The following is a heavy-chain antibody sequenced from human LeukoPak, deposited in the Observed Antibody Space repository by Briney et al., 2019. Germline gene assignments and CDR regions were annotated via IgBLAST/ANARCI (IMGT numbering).Heavy chain of an antibody. V-gene: IGHV1-2*02. Sequence: ASVKVSCKASGYTFTDYYYHWVRQAPGQRLEWLGWISGNNGVTNFAQKFQGRVTMTRDTSTSTVYMELSSLRSEDTAVYYCARARSYFDYWGQGTLVTVSS. CDR3: ARARSYFDY. J-gene: IGHJ4*02. CDR1: GYTFTDYY. CDR2: ISGNNGVT.